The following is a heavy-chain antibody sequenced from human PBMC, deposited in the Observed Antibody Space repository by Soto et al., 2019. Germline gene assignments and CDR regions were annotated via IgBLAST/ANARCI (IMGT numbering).Heavy chain of an antibody. D-gene: IGHD2-2*01. J-gene: IGHJ5*02. CDR1: GYTFTSYG. Sequence: ASVKVSCKASGYTFTSYGISWVRQAPGQGLEWMGWISAYNGNTNYAQKLQGRVTMTTDTSTSTAYMELRSLRSDDTAVYYCARDLVGYCSSTSCHSRVPWFAPWGQGTLVTVSS. V-gene: IGHV1-18*01. CDR3: ARDLVGYCSSTSCHSRVPWFAP. CDR2: ISAYNGNT.